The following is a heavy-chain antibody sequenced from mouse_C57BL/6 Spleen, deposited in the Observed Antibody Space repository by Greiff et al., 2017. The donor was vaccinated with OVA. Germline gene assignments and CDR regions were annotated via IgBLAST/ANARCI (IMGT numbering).Heavy chain of an antibody. Sequence: VQLQQSGTVLARPGASVKMSCKTSGYTFTSYWLHWVKQRPGKGLEWLGALYPGNSDTSYNQKFKGKAKLTAVTSASTAYMELSSLTNEDSAVYYCTRGLHGGNYAMDYWGQGTSVTVSS. CDR3: TRGLHGGNYAMDY. CDR1: GYTFTSYW. D-gene: IGHD2-2*01. J-gene: IGHJ4*01. V-gene: IGHV1-5*01. CDR2: LYPGNSDT.